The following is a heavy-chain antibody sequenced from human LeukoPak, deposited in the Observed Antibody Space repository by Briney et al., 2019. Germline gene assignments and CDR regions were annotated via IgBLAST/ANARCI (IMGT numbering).Heavy chain of an antibody. CDR1: GFTFSSYS. CDR2: ISSSSSYI. V-gene: IGHV3-21*01. Sequence: GGSLRLSCAASGFTFSSYSMNWVRQAPGKGLEWVSSISSSSSYIYYTDSVKGRFTISRDNAKNSLYLQMNSLRAEDTVVYYCARDRGFDHSKRYYYGMDVWGQGTTVTVSS. D-gene: IGHD3-10*01. CDR3: ARDRGFDHSKRYYYGMDV. J-gene: IGHJ6*02.